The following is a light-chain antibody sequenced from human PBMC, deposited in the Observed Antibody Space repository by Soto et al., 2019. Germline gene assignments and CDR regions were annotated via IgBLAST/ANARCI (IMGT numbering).Light chain of an antibody. CDR3: SSYTTSNTRQIV. CDR1: SSDVCGYNY. J-gene: IGLJ1*01. Sequence: QSVTTQPASVSGSPGQSINISCTGTSSDVCGYNYVSWYQHHPGKAPKLIIYDVSNRPSGVSNPFSGSKSGNTASLTISGLQPEDEADYYCSSYTTSNTRQIVFGTGTKVTVL. CDR2: DVS. V-gene: IGLV2-14*03.